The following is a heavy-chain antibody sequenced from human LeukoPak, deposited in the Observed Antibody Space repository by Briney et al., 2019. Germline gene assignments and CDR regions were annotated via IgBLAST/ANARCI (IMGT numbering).Heavy chain of an antibody. D-gene: IGHD3-10*01. CDR3: ARDLHRVVVRGVPHYYYYMDV. J-gene: IGHJ6*03. Sequence: GASVKVSCKPSGYTFTNYGISWVRQAPGQGLEWMGWICTYNGNTNYAQKLQGRVTMTTDTSTSTAYMELRSLRSDAMAVYYCARDLHRVVVRGVPHYYYYMDVWGKGTTVTISS. CDR2: ICTYNGNT. CDR1: GYTFTNYG. V-gene: IGHV1-18*03.